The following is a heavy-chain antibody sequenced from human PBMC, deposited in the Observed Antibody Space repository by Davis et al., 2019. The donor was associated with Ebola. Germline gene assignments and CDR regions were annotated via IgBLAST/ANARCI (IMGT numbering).Heavy chain of an antibody. CDR1: GYSFTNYW. V-gene: IGHV5-51*01. Sequence: GGSLRLSCKASGYSFTNYWIGCVRQMPGKGLEWMGIIYPGDSGTRYSPSFQGQVTISADKSTNTAYLQWSSLQAADTAMYYCARHRDYDDADRHFQYYFDYWGQGTLVTVSS. D-gene: IGHD3-22*01. J-gene: IGHJ4*02. CDR2: IYPGDSGT. CDR3: ARHRDYDDADRHFQYYFDY.